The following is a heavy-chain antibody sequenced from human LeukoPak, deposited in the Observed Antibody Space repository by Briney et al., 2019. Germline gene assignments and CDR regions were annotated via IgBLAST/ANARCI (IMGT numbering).Heavy chain of an antibody. D-gene: IGHD4-17*01. V-gene: IGHV3-21*01. CDR3: AREDYGDYVSYFDY. J-gene: IGHJ4*02. Sequence: GGSLRLSCAASGFTFSSYSMNWVRQAPGKGLEWVSSISSTSSFIYYADLLKGRFTISRDNAKNSLYLQMNSLRAEDTAVYYCAREDYGDYVSYFDYWGQGALVTVSS. CDR2: ISSTSSFI. CDR1: GFTFSSYS.